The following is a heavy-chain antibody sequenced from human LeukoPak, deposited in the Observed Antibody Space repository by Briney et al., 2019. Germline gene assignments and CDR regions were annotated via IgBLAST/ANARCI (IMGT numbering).Heavy chain of an antibody. CDR1: GFTFSSYG. CDR3: ARERDSSGWRHHYYGMDV. Sequence: PGRSLRLSCAASGFTFSSYGMHWVRQAPGKGLEWVANIKQDGSEKYYVDSVKGRFTISRDNAKNSLYLQMNSLRAEDTAVYYCARERDSSGWRHHYYGMDVWGQGTTVTVSS. J-gene: IGHJ6*02. CDR2: IKQDGSEK. D-gene: IGHD6-19*01. V-gene: IGHV3-7*01.